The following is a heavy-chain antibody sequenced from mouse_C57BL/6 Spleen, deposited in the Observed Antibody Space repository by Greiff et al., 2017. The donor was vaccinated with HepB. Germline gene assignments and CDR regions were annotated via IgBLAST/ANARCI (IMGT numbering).Heavy chain of an antibody. D-gene: IGHD2-2*01. CDR2: INPNNGGT. J-gene: IGHJ4*01. CDR3: ARSYYGYDSYYAMDY. CDR1: GYTFTDYY. V-gene: IGHV1-26*01. Sequence: EVQLQQSGPELVKPGASVKISCKASGYTFTDYYMNWVKQSHGKSLEWIGDINPNNGGTSYNQKFKGKATLTVEKSSSTAYMELRSLTSEDSAVYYCARSYYGYDSYYAMDYWGQGTSVTVSS.